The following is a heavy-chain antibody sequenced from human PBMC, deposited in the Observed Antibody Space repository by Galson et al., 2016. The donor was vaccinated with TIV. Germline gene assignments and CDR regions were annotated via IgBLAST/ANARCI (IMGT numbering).Heavy chain of an antibody. D-gene: IGHD3-3*02. CDR3: AREAFSTHNSYGFDV. V-gene: IGHV3-33*01. J-gene: IGHJ6*02. Sequence: SLRLSCATSGFTLGGYGLHWVRQAPGKGLEWVAFIWYDGSTKFYGDSVTGRFTISRDTSTKTLYLQMNSLRVEDTGVYYCAREAFSTHNSYGFDVWGPGTPVTVS. CDR2: IWYDGSTK. CDR1: GFTLGGYG.